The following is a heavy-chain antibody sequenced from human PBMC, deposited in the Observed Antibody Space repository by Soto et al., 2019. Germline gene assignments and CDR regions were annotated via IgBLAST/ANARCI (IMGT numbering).Heavy chain of an antibody. CDR1: GYSISSGSY. CDR2: IYHGGTT. Sequence: LSLTCTVSGYSISSGSYWGWIRQPPGKGPEWIASIYHGGTTFYNPSLKSRITISVDTSHNQFSLNLRSVTAADTAVYYCVCFYLYGVDSDIYYF. D-gene: IGHD3-16*01. V-gene: IGHV4-38-2*02. CDR3: VCFYLYGVDSDIYYF. J-gene: IGHJ1*01.